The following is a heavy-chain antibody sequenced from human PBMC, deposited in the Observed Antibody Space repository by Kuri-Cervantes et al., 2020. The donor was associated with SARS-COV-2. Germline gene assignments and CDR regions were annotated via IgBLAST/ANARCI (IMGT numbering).Heavy chain of an antibody. V-gene: IGHV3-21*01. J-gene: IGHJ6*02. CDR1: GFTFSSYS. CDR3: ARDEDIVVVPAALNYYYYGMDV. Sequence: GGSLRLSCAASGFTFSSYSMNWVRQAPGKGLEWVSSISSSSSYIYYADSVKGRFTIPRDNAKNSLYLQMNSLRAEDTAVYYCARDEDIVVVPAALNYYYYGMDVWGQGTTVTVSS. D-gene: IGHD2-2*01. CDR2: ISSSSSYI.